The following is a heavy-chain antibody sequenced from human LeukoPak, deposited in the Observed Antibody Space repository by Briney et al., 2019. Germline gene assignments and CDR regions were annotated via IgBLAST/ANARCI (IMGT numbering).Heavy chain of an antibody. D-gene: IGHD6-6*01. CDR2: IWYDGSNK. CDR3: ARASGIAARPDTGAIDY. Sequence: QPGRSLRLSCAASGFTFSSFGMHWVRQAPGKGLEWVAVIWYDGSNKYYADSVKGRFTISRDSSKNTLYLLMNSLRAEDTAVYFCARASGIAARPDTGAIDYWGQGTLVTVSS. J-gene: IGHJ4*02. V-gene: IGHV3-33*01. CDR1: GFTFSSFG.